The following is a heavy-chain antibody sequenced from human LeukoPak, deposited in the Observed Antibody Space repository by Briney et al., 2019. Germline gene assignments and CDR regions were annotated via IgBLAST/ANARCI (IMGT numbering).Heavy chain of an antibody. CDR2: VNWNGGST. D-gene: IGHD1-26*01. CDR3: ARDEVGATTREVWFDS. J-gene: IGHJ5*01. CDR1: GFTFDDYG. V-gene: IGHV3-20*04. Sequence: GGSLRLSCAASGFTFDDYGMSWVRQAPGRGLEWVSAVNWNGGSTGYAESVKGRFTIPRDNAKNSLSLQMNSLRAEDTALYYCARDEVGATTREVWFDSWGQGTLVTVSS.